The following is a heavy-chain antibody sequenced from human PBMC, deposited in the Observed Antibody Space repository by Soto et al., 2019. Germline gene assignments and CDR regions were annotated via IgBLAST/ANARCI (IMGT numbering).Heavy chain of an antibody. CDR1: GGSISSYY. CDR2: IYYSGST. D-gene: IGHD3-10*01. J-gene: IGHJ6*02. Sequence: SETMSLNCPVSGGSISSYYWSWIRQPPGKGLEWIGYIYYSGSTNYNPSLKSRVTISVDTSKNQFSLKLSSVTAADTAVYYCAREPSMGFGESGYYGMDVWGQGTTVTVSS. CDR3: AREPSMGFGESGYYGMDV. V-gene: IGHV4-59*01.